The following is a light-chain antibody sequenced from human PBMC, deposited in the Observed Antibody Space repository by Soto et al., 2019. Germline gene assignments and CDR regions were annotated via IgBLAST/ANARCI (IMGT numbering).Light chain of an antibody. CDR2: AAS. Sequence: IQLTQCPSSLSASVGDSVTITCLASQGISRYLAWCQQKPGRAPKLLISAASTLQSGVPSTFRSSGSGTDFTLRLSSLQPEDFTTNLCQQRNTNQVTFAEGTKV. CDR3: QQRNTNQVT. V-gene: IGKV1-9*01. J-gene: IGKJ4*02. CDR1: QGISRY.